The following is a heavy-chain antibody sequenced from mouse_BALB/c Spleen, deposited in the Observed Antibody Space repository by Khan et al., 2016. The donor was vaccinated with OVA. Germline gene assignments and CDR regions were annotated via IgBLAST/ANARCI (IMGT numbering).Heavy chain of an antibody. CDR1: GISITSGNFS. J-gene: IGHJ1*01. D-gene: IGHD1-1*01. V-gene: IGHV3-5*02. CDR2: TDYSGTV. CDR3: ARDYGSLYWYFDV. Sequence: EVQLVETGPGLVKPSQTVSLTCTVTGISITSGNFSWGWIRPFPGNKLVWIVNTDYSGTVTYNPLLTSRTTITRDTYKNQFFLEMNSLTDADTATYYCARDYGSLYWYFDVWGAGTTVTVSS.